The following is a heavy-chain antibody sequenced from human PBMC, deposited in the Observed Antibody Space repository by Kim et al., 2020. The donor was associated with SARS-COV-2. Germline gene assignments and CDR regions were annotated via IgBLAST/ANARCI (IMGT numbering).Heavy chain of an antibody. J-gene: IGHJ4*02. V-gene: IGHV1-3*01. Sequence: ASVKVSCKASGYTFTSYAMHWVRQAPGQRLEWMGWINAGNGNTKYSQKFQGRVTITRDTSASTAYMELSSLRSEDTAVYYCARSVVVTASVDYWGQGTLVTVSS. D-gene: IGHD2-21*02. CDR3: ARSVVVTASVDY. CDR1: GYTFTSYA. CDR2: INAGNGNT.